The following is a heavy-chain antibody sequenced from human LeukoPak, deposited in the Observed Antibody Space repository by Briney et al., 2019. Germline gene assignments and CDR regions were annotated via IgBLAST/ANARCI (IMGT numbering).Heavy chain of an antibody. CDR3: AKNGDRGAYCSGGTCYPYYYYMDV. Sequence: GGTLRLSCAASGLTFSGYGMSWVRQAPGRGLEWVSAISTTGGTTYYADSVRGRFTISRDNSRNTLYLQMNSLRAEDTAIYYCAKNGDRGAYCSGGTCYPYYYYMDVWGKGTTVTISS. D-gene: IGHD2-15*01. V-gene: IGHV3-23*01. CDR1: GLTFSGYG. CDR2: ISTTGGTT. J-gene: IGHJ6*03.